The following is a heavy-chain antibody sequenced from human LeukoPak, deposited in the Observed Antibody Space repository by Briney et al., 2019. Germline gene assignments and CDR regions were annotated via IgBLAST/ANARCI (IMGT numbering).Heavy chain of an antibody. Sequence: GESLKISCKGSGYSFTSYWIGWVRQMPGKGLEWMGIIYPGDSDTRYSPSFQGQVTISADKSISTAYLQWSSLQASDTAMYYCARRGSSPRHAFDIWGQGTMVTVSS. CDR3: ARRGSSPRHAFDI. CDR2: IYPGDSDT. V-gene: IGHV5-51*01. CDR1: GYSFTSYW. J-gene: IGHJ3*02.